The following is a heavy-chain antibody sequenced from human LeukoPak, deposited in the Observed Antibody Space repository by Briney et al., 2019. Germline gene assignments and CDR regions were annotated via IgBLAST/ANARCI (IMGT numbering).Heavy chain of an antibody. J-gene: IGHJ4*02. CDR3: TRRLVVVPAAIRDY. D-gene: IGHD2-2*02. CDR1: GFTFSNAC. CDR2: KKSKTDGGTT. V-gene: IGHV3-15*01. Sequence: PGGSLRLSCAASGFTFSNACISGARQPPGRGWEGVGSKKSKTDGGTTDYAAPVNGRFTISRDNSNNTQYLQTNSLKTEDTVMYYCTRRLVVVPAAIRDYGGQGTLVTVSS.